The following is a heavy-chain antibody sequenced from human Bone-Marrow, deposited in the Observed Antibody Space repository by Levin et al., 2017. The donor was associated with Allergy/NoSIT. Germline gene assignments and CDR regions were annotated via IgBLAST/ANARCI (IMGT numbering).Heavy chain of an antibody. D-gene: IGHD5-24*01. CDR1: GLTFRSYA. Sequence: PLASVKVSCAVSGLTFRSYAMNWVRQAPGKGLEWVAQISASGGNTAYAEAVKGRFTVSRDNLNNTLYLQMNSLRADDTAVYYCACEMTAFDFWGQGTRVIVSS. J-gene: IGHJ3*01. CDR2: ISASGGNT. CDR3: ACEMTAFDF. V-gene: IGHV3-23*01.